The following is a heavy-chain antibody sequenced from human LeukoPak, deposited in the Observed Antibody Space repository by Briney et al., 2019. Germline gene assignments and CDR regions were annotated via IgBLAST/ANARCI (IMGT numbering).Heavy chain of an antibody. Sequence: PGGSLRLSCAASGFTFSIYSMHWVRQAPGKGLEWVAFIRYDETNKYYADSVKGRFTISRDNSKNTLYLQMNSLRAEDTAVYYCAKGRVDYYDSSDAFDIWGQGTMVTVSS. D-gene: IGHD3-22*01. J-gene: IGHJ3*02. V-gene: IGHV3-30*02. CDR3: AKGRVDYYDSSDAFDI. CDR2: IRYDETNK. CDR1: GFTFSIYS.